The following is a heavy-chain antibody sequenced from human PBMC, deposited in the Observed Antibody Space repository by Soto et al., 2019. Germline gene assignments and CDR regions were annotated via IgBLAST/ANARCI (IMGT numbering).Heavy chain of an antibody. Sequence: SETLSLTCAVSSGSISSSNWWSRVRQPPGKGLEWIGEIYHSGSTNYNPSLKSRVTISVDKSKNQFSLKLSSVTAPDTAVYYCAACPAWNWFEPWGQGTLVTVSS. J-gene: IGHJ5*02. CDR3: AACPAWNWFEP. CDR2: IYHSGST. D-gene: IGHD2-2*01. CDR1: SGSISSSNW. V-gene: IGHV4-4*02.